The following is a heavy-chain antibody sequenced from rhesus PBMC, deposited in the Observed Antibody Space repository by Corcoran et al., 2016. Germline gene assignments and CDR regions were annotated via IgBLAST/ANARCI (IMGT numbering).Heavy chain of an antibody. CDR1: GGSISGYY. Sequence: QLQLQESGPGLVKPSETLSLTCAVSGGSISGYYWSWFRPPPGRGLEWIGNIHGNIAGTNYNPSLKSRITISKDTSKNEFSLKVSSVTAADTAVYYCARAGITIFDRALDYWGQGVLVTVSS. J-gene: IGHJ4*01. D-gene: IGHD3-3*01. V-gene: IGHV4-81*01. CDR2: IHGNIAGT. CDR3: ARAGITIFDRALDY.